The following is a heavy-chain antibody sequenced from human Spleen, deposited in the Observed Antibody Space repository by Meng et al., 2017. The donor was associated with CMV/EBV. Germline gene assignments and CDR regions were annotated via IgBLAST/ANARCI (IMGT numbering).Heavy chain of an antibody. Sequence: QVHPVQSGVEMKKPQPPVQVPCKASGYTFIGYYMHWVRQAPGQGLEWMGWSNPNSGGTNYAQKFHGRVTMPRDTSISTSYMVLSRLRSDDTAVYYCARELESNGRPRYGYWGQGTLVTVSS. V-gene: IGHV1-2*02. J-gene: IGHJ4*02. CDR1: GYTFIGYY. D-gene: IGHD5-18*01. CDR2: SNPNSGGT. CDR3: ARELESNGRPRYGY.